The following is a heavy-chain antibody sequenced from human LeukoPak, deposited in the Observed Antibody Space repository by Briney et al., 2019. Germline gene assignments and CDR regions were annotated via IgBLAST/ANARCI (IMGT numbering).Heavy chain of an antibody. CDR2: IYSGGST. CDR3: ARSDYYGSGSLTFDY. CDR1: GFTVSSNY. Sequence: GGSLRLSCAASGFTVSSNYMSWVRQAPGKGLEWVSVIYSGGSTYYADSVKGRFTISRDNSKNTLYLQMNSLRAEDTAVYYCARSDYYGSGSLTFDYWGQGTLVTVSP. V-gene: IGHV3-66*01. D-gene: IGHD3-10*01. J-gene: IGHJ4*02.